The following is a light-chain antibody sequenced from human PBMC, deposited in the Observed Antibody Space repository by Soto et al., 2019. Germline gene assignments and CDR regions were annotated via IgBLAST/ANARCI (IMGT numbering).Light chain of an antibody. CDR2: GAS. J-gene: IGKJ5*01. CDR3: LQYNNWPPLT. Sequence: EIVLTQSPGTLSLSPGERATLSCRASQSVSSSYLAWYQQKPGQAPRLLIYGASSRATGIPDRFSGSGSGTDFTLTISRLEPEDFAVYYCLQYNNWPPLTFGQGTRLEIK. V-gene: IGKV3-20*01. CDR1: QSVSSSY.